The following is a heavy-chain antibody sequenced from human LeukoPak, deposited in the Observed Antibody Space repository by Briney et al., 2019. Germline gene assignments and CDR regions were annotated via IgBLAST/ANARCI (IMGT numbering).Heavy chain of an antibody. CDR2: IWYDGSNK. CDR1: GFTFSSYG. Sequence: GGSLRLSCAASGFTFSSYGMHWVRQAPGKGLEWVAVIWYDGSNKYYADSVKGRFTISRDNSKNTLYLQMNSLRAEDTAVYYCARDPSLSGYSYGHYYYGMDVWGQGTTVTVSS. V-gene: IGHV3-33*01. D-gene: IGHD5-18*01. CDR3: ARDPSLSGYSYGHYYYGMDV. J-gene: IGHJ6*02.